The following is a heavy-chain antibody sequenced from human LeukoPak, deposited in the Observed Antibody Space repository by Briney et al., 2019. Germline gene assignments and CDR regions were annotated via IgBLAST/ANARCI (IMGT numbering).Heavy chain of an antibody. CDR2: IYYSGNT. J-gene: IGHJ3*02. CDR1: GGSISSGGYY. CDR3: ARRVATAPMYAFDI. V-gene: IGHV4-31*03. Sequence: SQTLSLTCTVSGGSISSGGYYWSWIRQHPGKGLEWIGYIYYSGNTNQNPSLKSRVTISVDTSKNQFSLKLSSVTAADTAVYYCARRVATAPMYAFDIWGQGTLVTVSS. D-gene: IGHD6-13*01.